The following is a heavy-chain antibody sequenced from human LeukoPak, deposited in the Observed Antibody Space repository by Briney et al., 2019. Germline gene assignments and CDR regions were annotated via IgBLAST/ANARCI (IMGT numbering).Heavy chain of an antibody. Sequence: GGSLRLSCAASGFTFSNAWMSWVRQAPGKGLEWVGRIKSKTDGGTTDYAAPVKGRFTISRDDSKNTLYLQMNSLKTEDTAVYYCVSYGDYYYYGIDVWGQGTTVTVSS. V-gene: IGHV3-15*01. CDR2: IKSKTDGGTT. CDR3: VSYGDYYYYGIDV. CDR1: GFTFSNAW. J-gene: IGHJ6*02. D-gene: IGHD4-17*01.